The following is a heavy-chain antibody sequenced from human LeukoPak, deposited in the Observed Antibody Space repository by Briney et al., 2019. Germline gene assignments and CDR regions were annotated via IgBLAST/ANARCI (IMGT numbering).Heavy chain of an antibody. CDR1: GFTFSSYA. CDR2: IGGSDGYT. CDR3: AKMGPTKPYNWFDP. J-gene: IGHJ5*02. Sequence: GGSLRLSCAASGFTFSSYAMSWVRQAPGKGLEWVSAIGGSDGYTYYAAPVRGRFTISRDNSKNTLYLKMNSLRAEDRAVYYCAKMGPTKPYNWFDPWGQGTLVTVSS. D-gene: IGHD1-26*01. V-gene: IGHV3-23*01.